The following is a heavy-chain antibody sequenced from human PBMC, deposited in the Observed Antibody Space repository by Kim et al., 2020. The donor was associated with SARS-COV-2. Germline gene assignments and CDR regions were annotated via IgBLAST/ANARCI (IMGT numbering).Heavy chain of an antibody. CDR3: ARSHYSTMLDF. J-gene: IGHJ4*02. D-gene: IGHD4-4*01. V-gene: IGHV3-74*03. CDR1: GFTFTTYW. CDR2: VHFDMGSI. Sequence: GGSLRLSCTASGFTFTTYWMHWVRPAPGPCLFFFSLVHFDMGSIKYADSVEGRFTVSRDNVKSTLYLQMDSLRDEDTAVYYCARSHYSTMLDFWGQGTL.